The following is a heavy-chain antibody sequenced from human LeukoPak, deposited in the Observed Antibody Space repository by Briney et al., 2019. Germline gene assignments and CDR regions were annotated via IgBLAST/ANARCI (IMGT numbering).Heavy chain of an antibody. Sequence: GGSLRLSCAASGFTFSSYWMSWVRQAPGKGLEWVSVIYSGGSTYYADSVKGRFTISRDNSKNTLYLQMNSLRAEDTAVYYCARGPSPVTTERYYGMDVWGQGTTVTVSS. V-gene: IGHV3-66*01. CDR3: ARGPSPVTTERYYGMDV. CDR2: IYSGGST. J-gene: IGHJ6*02. D-gene: IGHD1-14*01. CDR1: GFTFSSYW.